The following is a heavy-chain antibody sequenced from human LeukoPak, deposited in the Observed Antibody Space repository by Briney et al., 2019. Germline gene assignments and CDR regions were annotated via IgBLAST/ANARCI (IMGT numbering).Heavy chain of an antibody. D-gene: IGHD3-22*01. Sequence: SETLSLTCTVSRGSISSYYWSWIRQPPGKGLEWIGDIYYSGSTNYNPSLKSRVTISVDPSKNQFSLKLSSVTAADTAVYYCARDRLFGSGHRYFDYWGQGTLVTVSS. CDR1: RGSISSYY. V-gene: IGHV4-59*12. CDR2: IYYSGST. J-gene: IGHJ4*02. CDR3: ARDRLFGSGHRYFDY.